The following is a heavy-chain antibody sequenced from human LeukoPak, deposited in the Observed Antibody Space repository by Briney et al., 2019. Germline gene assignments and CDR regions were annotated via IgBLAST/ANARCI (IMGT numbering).Heavy chain of an antibody. Sequence: PGGSLRLSCAASGFTFSNFGMNWARQAPGKGLEWVSSITSSSSYISYADSLRGRFTISRDNAKNSLYLQMHSLRAEDTAVYYCARLGVAAVGTSGYFDYWGQGTLVTVSS. V-gene: IGHV3-21*01. D-gene: IGHD6-13*01. CDR1: GFTFSNFG. CDR3: ARLGVAAVGTSGYFDY. J-gene: IGHJ4*02. CDR2: ITSSSSYI.